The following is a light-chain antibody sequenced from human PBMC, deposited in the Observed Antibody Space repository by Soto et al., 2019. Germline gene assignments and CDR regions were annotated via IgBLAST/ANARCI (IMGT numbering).Light chain of an antibody. V-gene: IGKV3-20*01. CDR2: GAS. J-gene: IGKJ1*01. CDR3: QQYGSSPRM. Sequence: EIVLTQSPGTLSLSPGERATLSCRASQSVSSSYLAWDQQKPGQAPRLLIYGASSRATGIPDRFSGSGSGTDFTLTISRLEPEDVAVYYCQQYGSSPRMFGQGTKVEIK. CDR1: QSVSSSY.